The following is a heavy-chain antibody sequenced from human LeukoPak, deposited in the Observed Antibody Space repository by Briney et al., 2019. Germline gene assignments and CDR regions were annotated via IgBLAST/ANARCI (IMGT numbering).Heavy chain of an antibody. V-gene: IGHV4-39*01. CDR2: IFYSGST. CDR1: GGSISSSSYY. J-gene: IGHJ6*03. D-gene: IGHD2-2*01. Sequence: SETLSLTCTVSGGSISSSSYYWGWIRQPPGKGLEWIGSIFYSGSTYYNPSLKSRVTISVDTSKNQFSLKLSSVTAADTAVYYCARQRGYCSSTSCPYYYYYYMDVWGKGTTVTISS. CDR3: ARQRGYCSSTSCPYYYYYYMDV.